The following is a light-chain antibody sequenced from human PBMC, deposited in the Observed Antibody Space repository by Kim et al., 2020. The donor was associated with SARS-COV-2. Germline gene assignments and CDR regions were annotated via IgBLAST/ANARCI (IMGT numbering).Light chain of an antibody. CDR3: QQYGSSPLT. V-gene: IGKV3-20*01. CDR1: QSVSSSY. CDR2: GAS. Sequence: ELVLTQSPGTLSSSPGERAILSCRASQSVSSSYLAWYQQKPGQAPRLLIYGASSRATGIPDRFSGSGSGTDFTLTISRLEPEGFAVYYCQQYGSSPLTFGGGTKVDIK. J-gene: IGKJ4*01.